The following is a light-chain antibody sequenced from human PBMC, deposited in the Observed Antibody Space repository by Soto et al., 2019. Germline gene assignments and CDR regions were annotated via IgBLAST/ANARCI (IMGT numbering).Light chain of an antibody. Sequence: EIVWTQSPGTLSLSPGERATLSCRANQSLSKTYFAWYQQKPGQAPRLLIDGASSRATGTPGRFSGSGSGTDFTLTISRLEPEDFSVYYCQQYVRPPWTFGQGTKVEIK. CDR3: QQYVRPPWT. V-gene: IGKV3-20*01. CDR2: GAS. J-gene: IGKJ1*01. CDR1: QSLSKTY.